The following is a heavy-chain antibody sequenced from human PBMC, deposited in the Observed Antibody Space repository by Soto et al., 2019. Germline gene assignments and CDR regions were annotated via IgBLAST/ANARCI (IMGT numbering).Heavy chain of an antibody. CDR1: GDSISSFY. J-gene: IGHJ4*02. Sequence: SETLSLTCTVSGDSISSFYWTWIRQPPGKGLEWVGYIFSSGSTNYNPSLKSRVTISVDTSENQFSLKLTSVTAADTAVYYCARLTLHGPFDYWGQGTLVTVSS. CDR2: IFSSGST. V-gene: IGHV4-59*12. CDR3: ARLTLHGPFDY.